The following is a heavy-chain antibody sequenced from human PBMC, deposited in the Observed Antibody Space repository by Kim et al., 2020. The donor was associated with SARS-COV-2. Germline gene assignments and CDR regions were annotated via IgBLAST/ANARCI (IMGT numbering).Heavy chain of an antibody. V-gene: IGHV4-34*01. Sequence: SETLSLTCAVYGGSFSDYYWTWIRQPPGKGLEWIGEIDHSGSTNYSPSLKSRVTISVETSKTQFSLKLTSMTAADTAAYYCARGSAGFALVVVVMLPYW. CDR2: IDHSGST. CDR1: GGSFSDYY. D-gene: IGHD3-22*01. J-gene: IGHJ2*01. CDR3: ARGSAGFALVVVVMLPYW.